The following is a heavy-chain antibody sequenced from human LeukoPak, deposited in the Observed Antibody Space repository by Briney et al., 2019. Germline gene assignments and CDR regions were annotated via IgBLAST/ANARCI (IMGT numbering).Heavy chain of an antibody. J-gene: IGHJ4*02. V-gene: IGHV4-39*01. CDR2: IFYSGST. CDR3: ARHSAVTTFIFDY. CDR1: GGSISSSYYY. D-gene: IGHD4-17*01. Sequence: SETLSPTCTVSGGSISSSYYYWGWIRQPPGKGLEWIGSIFYSGSTYYNPSLKSRVTISLDTSKNQFSLRLSSVTAADTAVYYCARHSAVTTFIFDYWGQGTLVTVSS.